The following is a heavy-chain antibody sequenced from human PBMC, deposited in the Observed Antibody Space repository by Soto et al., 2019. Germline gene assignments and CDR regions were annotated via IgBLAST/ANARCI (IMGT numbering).Heavy chain of an antibody. D-gene: IGHD6-19*01. J-gene: IGHJ4*02. CDR2: ISSSSSYI. V-gene: IGHV3-21*01. CDR1: GFTFSSYS. CDR3: ARELAPIAVAGTGDY. Sequence: GGSLRLSCAASGFTFSSYSMNWVRQAPGKGLEWVSSISSSSSYIYYADSVKGRFTISRDNAKNSLYLQMNSLRAEDTAVYYCARELAPIAVAGTGDYWGQGTLVTVSS.